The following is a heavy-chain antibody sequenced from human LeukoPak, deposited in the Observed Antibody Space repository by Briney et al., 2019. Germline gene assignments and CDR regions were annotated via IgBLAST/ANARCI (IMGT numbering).Heavy chain of an antibody. Sequence: SETLSLTCFVSGGSISSTGHYWGWTRQSPEKGLDWIGSIYSNGNTYYNPSVKSRVTMSVDTSKNQFSLKLTSMTAAETAVYYCARSATVTTGYFGYWGQGALVTVSS. CDR1: GGSISSTGHY. J-gene: IGHJ4*02. CDR3: ARSATVTTGYFGY. V-gene: IGHV4-39*07. CDR2: IYSNGNT. D-gene: IGHD4-17*01.